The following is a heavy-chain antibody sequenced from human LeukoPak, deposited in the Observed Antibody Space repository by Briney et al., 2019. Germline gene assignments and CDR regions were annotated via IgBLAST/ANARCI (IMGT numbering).Heavy chain of an antibody. CDR2: ISYDGSNY. J-gene: IGHJ4*02. CDR3: AKSRLGGPVLITHVLDY. D-gene: IGHD3-22*01. V-gene: IGHV3-30*18. Sequence: SGGSLRLSCAASGFPFSNYAMHWVRQAPCKGLEWVALISYDGSNYYYADSVKGRFTISRDNSWDTLYLKMNSLRIEDTAVYYCAKSRLGGPVLITHVLDYWGQGTLVTVSS. CDR1: GFPFSNYA.